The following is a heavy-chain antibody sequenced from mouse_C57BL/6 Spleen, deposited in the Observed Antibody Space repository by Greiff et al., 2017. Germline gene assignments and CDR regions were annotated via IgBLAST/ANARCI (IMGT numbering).Heavy chain of an antibody. D-gene: IGHD2-14*01. Sequence: QVQLQQSGAELVKPGASVKISCKASGYAFSSYWMNWVKQRPGQGLEWIGQIYPGDGATNYNGKFKGKATLTADKSSSTSFMQLSSLTSEDSAVYCCARDEGTLFPYIDYWGQGTTLTVSS. CDR2: IYPGDGAT. J-gene: IGHJ2*01. V-gene: IGHV1-80*01. CDR3: ARDEGTLFPYIDY. CDR1: GYAFSSYW.